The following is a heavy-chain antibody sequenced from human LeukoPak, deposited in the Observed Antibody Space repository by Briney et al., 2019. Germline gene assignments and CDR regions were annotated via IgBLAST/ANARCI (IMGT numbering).Heavy chain of an antibody. CDR3: ARAGDYYPTGDY. CDR1: GVTFSSYA. CDR2: TRNKANSYTT. Sequence: GGSLRLSCAASGVTFSSYAMSWGRQAPGKGPEWVGRTRNKANSYTTEYAASVKGRFTISRDDSKNSLFLQMNSLRTEDTAVYYCARAGDYYPTGDYWGQGGLVTVSS. V-gene: IGHV3-72*01. D-gene: IGHD4-17*01. J-gene: IGHJ4*02.